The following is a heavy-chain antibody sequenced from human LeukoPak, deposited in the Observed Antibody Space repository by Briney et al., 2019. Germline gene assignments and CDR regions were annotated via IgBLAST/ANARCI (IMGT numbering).Heavy chain of an antibody. D-gene: IGHD3-3*01. Sequence: SETLSLTCSVSGDSISTSGDYWGWIRQPPGKGLECIATIYYSGSTYYNPSLKSRVTISIDTSKNQFSLKLSSVTVADTAVYYCAYYDFWSGRPGVYWGQGTLVTVSS. CDR3: AYYDFWSGRPGVY. CDR1: GDSISTSGDY. J-gene: IGHJ4*02. V-gene: IGHV4-39*01. CDR2: IYYSGST.